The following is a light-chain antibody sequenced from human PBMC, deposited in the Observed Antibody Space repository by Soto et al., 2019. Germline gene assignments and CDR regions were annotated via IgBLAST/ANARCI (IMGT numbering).Light chain of an antibody. Sequence: AIQMTHSPASLSASVGDRGTISCRASQGIGNALGWYQQKPGKAPKLLIYAASTLQSGVPSRFSGSGSGTDFTLTISSLQPEDFATYYCQQLESYPSTFGGGTKVDIK. J-gene: IGKJ4*01. V-gene: IGKV1-6*01. CDR3: QQLESYPST. CDR1: QGIGNA. CDR2: AAS.